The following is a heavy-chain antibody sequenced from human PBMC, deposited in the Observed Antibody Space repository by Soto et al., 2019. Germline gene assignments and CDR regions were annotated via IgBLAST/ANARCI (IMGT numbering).Heavy chain of an antibody. V-gene: IGHV1-3*01. Sequence: ASVKVSCKASGYTFTSYAMHWVRQAPGQRLEWMGWINAGNGNTKYSQKFQGRVTITRDTSASTAYMELSSLRAEDTAVYYCARDIRGPDCSGGSCLLYYYMDVWGKGTTVTVSS. J-gene: IGHJ6*03. CDR3: ARDIRGPDCSGGSCLLYYYMDV. CDR2: INAGNGNT. CDR1: GYTFTSYA. D-gene: IGHD2-15*01.